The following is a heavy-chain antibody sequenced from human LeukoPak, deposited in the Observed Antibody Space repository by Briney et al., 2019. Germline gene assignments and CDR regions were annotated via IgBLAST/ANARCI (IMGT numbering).Heavy chain of an antibody. Sequence: SETLLLAGSVSGRSISWFSWVWVRQPPRKGLEWIGYIYYSGSTNYNPSLKSRVTISVDTSKNQFSLKLSSVTAADTAVYYCARGNRESRAAAVTFDYWGQGTLVTVSS. J-gene: IGHJ4*02. CDR2: IYYSGST. CDR1: GRSISWFS. D-gene: IGHD6-13*01. V-gene: IGHV4-59*01. CDR3: ARGNRESRAAAVTFDY.